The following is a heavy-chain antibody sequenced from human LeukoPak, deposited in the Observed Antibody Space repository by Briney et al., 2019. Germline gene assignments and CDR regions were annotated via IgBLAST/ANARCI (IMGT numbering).Heavy chain of an antibody. CDR3: AKDPIGSGSYYPFSTGSNYYYMDV. V-gene: IGHV3-23*01. CDR2: ISGSGGST. D-gene: IGHD3-10*01. Sequence: GGSLRLSCAASGFTFSSYGMSWVRQAPGKGLEWVSAISGSGGSTYYADSVKGRFTISRDNSKNTLYLQMNSLRAEDTAVYYCAKDPIGSGSYYPFSTGSNYYYMDVWGKGTTVTISS. J-gene: IGHJ6*03. CDR1: GFTFSSYG.